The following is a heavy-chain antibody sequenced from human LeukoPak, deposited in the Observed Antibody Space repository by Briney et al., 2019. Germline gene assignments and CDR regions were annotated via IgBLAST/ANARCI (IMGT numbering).Heavy chain of an antibody. Sequence: PRGSLRLSCAASGFTVSSNYMSWVRQAPGKGLEWVSVIYSGGSTYYADSVKGRFTISRDNSKNTLYLQMNSLRAEDTAVYYCARDSVSSYGYLFDYWGQGTLVTVSS. CDR2: IYSGGST. J-gene: IGHJ4*02. D-gene: IGHD5-18*01. V-gene: IGHV3-66*02. CDR3: ARDSVSSYGYLFDY. CDR1: GFTVSSNY.